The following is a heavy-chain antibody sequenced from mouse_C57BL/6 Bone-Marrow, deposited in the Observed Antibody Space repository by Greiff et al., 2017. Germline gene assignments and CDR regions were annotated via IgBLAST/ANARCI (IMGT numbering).Heavy chain of an antibody. D-gene: IGHD2-4*01. Sequence: QVQLQQSGAELVRPGASVKLSCKASGYTFTDYYINWVKQRPGQGLEWIARIYPGSGNTYYNEKFKGKATLTAEKSSSTAYMQLSSLTSEDSAVYFCARRGYYDYDERVYYYAMDHWGQGTSVTVSS. CDR2: IYPGSGNT. CDR3: ARRGYYDYDERVYYYAMDH. V-gene: IGHV1-76*01. J-gene: IGHJ4*01. CDR1: GYTFTDYY.